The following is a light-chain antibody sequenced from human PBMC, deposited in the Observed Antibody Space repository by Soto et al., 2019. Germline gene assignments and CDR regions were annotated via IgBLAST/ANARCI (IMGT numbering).Light chain of an antibody. CDR1: NIGSKS. CDR2: YDS. J-gene: IGLJ3*02. V-gene: IGLV3-21*04. Sequence: SYELTQPPSVSVAPGKTARITCGGNNIGSKSVHWYQQKPGQAPVLVIYYDSDRPSGIPERFSGSNSGNTASLTISRVEAGDDADYYCQVRDSSTLLLVFGGGTNLTVL. CDR3: QVRDSSTLLLV.